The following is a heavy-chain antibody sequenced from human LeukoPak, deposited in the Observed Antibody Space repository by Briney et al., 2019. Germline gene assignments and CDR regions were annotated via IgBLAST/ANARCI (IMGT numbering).Heavy chain of an antibody. Sequence: GGSLRLSCAASGFTFGSSGMHWVRQAPGTGLEWVAFISHEGIEKYYADSVKGRFTISRDNSKNTLYLQMNSLRDEDTAVFYCATDRGWFFDNWGQGTLVTVAS. V-gene: IGHV3-30*03. CDR3: ATDRGWFFDN. D-gene: IGHD6-19*01. J-gene: IGHJ4*02. CDR2: ISHEGIEK. CDR1: GFTFGSSG.